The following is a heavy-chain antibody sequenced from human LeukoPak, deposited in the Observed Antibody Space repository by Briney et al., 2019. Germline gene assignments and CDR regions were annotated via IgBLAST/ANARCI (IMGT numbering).Heavy chain of an antibody. Sequence: SETLSLTCTVSGGSISSYYWSWIRQPPGKGLEWIGYIYYSGSTNHNPSLKSRVTISVDTSKNQFSLKLSSVTAADTAVYYCARYNGYNLGAFDIWGQGTMVTVSS. CDR1: GGSISSYY. D-gene: IGHD5-24*01. CDR3: ARYNGYNLGAFDI. V-gene: IGHV4-59*01. CDR2: IYYSGST. J-gene: IGHJ3*02.